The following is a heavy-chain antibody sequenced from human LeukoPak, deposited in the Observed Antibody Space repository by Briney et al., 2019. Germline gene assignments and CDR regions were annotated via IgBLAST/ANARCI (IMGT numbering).Heavy chain of an antibody. V-gene: IGHV3-30*02. CDR2: IRYDGSNK. D-gene: IGHD6-19*01. Sequence: GGSLRLSCAASGFTFSNYNMNWVRQAPGKGLEWVAFIRYDGSNKYYADSVKGRFTISRDNSKNTLYLQMNSLRAEDTAVYYCARGNIAVPGTPYYFDYWGQETLVTVSS. J-gene: IGHJ4*02. CDR1: GFTFSNYN. CDR3: ARGNIAVPGTPYYFDY.